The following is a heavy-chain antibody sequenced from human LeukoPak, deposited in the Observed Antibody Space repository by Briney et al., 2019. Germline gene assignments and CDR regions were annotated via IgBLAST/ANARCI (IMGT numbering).Heavy chain of an antibody. V-gene: IGHV1-69*06. CDR2: IIPIFGTA. CDR3: AREVLAYCGGDCYSPFDY. CDR1: GGTFSSYA. Sequence: SVKVSCTASGGTFSSYAISWVRQAPGQGLEWMGRIIPIFGTANYAQKFQGRVTITADKSTSTAYMELSSLRSEDTAVYYCAREVLAYCGGDCYSPFDYWGQGTLVTVSS. D-gene: IGHD2-21*02. J-gene: IGHJ4*02.